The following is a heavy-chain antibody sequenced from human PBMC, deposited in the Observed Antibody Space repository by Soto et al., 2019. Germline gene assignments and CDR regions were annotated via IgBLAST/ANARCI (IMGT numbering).Heavy chain of an antibody. Sequence: QAQLVQSGPEVKKPGASVKVSCKASGYTFSSYGISWVRQAPGQGLEWLGWISPYNDDTKYAQKLQGRVTMTTDTSTRXAXMXXRGLRSDDTAVYYCARGGYYDSSGSRNYHYYGLDVWGQGTTVTVSS. CDR3: ARGGYYDSSGSRNYHYYGLDV. CDR2: ISPYNDDT. V-gene: IGHV1-18*01. D-gene: IGHD3-22*01. J-gene: IGHJ6*02. CDR1: GYTFSSYG.